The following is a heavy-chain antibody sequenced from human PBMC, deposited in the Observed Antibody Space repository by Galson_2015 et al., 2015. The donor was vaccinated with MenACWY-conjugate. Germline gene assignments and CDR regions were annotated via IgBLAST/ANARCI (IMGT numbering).Heavy chain of an antibody. J-gene: IGHJ6*02. V-gene: IGHV5-51*01. CDR2: ISPIDSKT. D-gene: IGHD1-26*01. CDR3: ARHPPGGRGMDV. Sequence: QSGAEVKKPGESLTISCKASGYHFITYWIGWVRQVPGKGLEWVGLISPIDSKTRYSPAFEGRVTISADNCITTAYLEWNSLQASDTAMYYCARHPPGGRGMDVWGQGTTVTVSS. CDR1: GYHFITYW.